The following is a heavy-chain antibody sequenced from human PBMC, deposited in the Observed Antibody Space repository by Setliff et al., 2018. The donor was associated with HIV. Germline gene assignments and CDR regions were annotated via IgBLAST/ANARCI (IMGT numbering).Heavy chain of an antibody. CDR2: IDAGNGDT. D-gene: IGHD6-13*01. Sequence: ASVKVSCKASGGTFTTYALHWVRQAPGQRLEWMGWIDAGNGDTKSSQKFQGRVTITRDTSASTAYMELSSLRSEDTGVYYCAIGSSNWPHRPNNYYFDYWGQGTPVTVS. CDR3: AIGSSNWPHRPNNYYFDY. V-gene: IGHV1-3*01. CDR1: GGTFTTYA. J-gene: IGHJ4*02.